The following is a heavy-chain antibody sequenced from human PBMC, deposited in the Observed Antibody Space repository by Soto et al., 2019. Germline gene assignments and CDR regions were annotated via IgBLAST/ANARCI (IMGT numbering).Heavy chain of an antibody. D-gene: IGHD5-18*01. CDR1: GGSISSGDYY. V-gene: IGHV4-30-4*01. J-gene: IGHJ4*02. CDR3: ARRYSYGLPLDY. CDR2: IYYSGST. Sequence: SETLSLTCTVSGGSISSGDYYWSWIRQPPGKGLEWIGYIYYSGSTYYNPSLKSRVTISVDTSKDQFSLKLSSVTAADTAVYYCARRYSYGLPLDYWGQGTLVTVSS.